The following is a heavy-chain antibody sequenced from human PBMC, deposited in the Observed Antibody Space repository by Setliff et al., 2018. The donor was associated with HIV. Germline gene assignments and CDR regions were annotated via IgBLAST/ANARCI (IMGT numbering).Heavy chain of an antibody. J-gene: IGHJ4*02. CDR1: GGSISSGGFY. Sequence: SETLSLTCTVTGGSISSGGFYWTWIRQHPGKGLEWIGYIYNTGGTYHSPSLESRVTISLDTSKNQFSLKLSSVTAADTAVYYCARGFDYAQRPPLYYFDYWGQGTLVTVSS. V-gene: IGHV4-31*03. CDR2: IYNTGGT. D-gene: IGHD2-2*01. CDR3: ARGFDYAQRPPLYYFDY.